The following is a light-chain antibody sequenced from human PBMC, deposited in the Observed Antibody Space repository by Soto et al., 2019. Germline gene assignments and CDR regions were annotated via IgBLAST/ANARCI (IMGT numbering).Light chain of an antibody. Sequence: ALTQPRSVSGSPGQSVTISCTGTSSDVGGYKYVSWYQQHPGRAPKLMIYDVTRRPSGVPDRFSGSKSGNTASLTISGLQAEDEADYYCCSYAGSYTVVFGGGTKLTVL. CDR3: CSYAGSYTVV. CDR2: DVT. CDR1: SSDVGGYKY. V-gene: IGLV2-11*01. J-gene: IGLJ2*01.